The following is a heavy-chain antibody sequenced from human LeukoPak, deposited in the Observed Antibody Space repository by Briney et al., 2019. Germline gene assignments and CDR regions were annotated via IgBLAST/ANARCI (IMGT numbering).Heavy chain of an antibody. J-gene: IGHJ4*02. CDR2: ISHSGNTI. CDR1: GFTFSSYS. V-gene: IGHV3-48*02. D-gene: IGHD2-15*01. Sequence: GGSLRPSCAASGFTFSSYSINWVRQAPGKGLEWVSYISHSGNTIYYADSVKGRFTISRDNAKNSLYLQMNSLRDEDTAVYYCAPLLEGYCGGISCSRNWGQGTLVTVSS. CDR3: APLLEGYCGGISCSRN.